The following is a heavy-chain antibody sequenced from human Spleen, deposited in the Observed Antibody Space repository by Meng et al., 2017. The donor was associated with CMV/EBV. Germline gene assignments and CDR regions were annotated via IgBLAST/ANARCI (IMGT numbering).Heavy chain of an antibody. D-gene: IGHD6-19*01. Sequence: QVQMVQSGAEVKKPGAAVTVSCKASGYTFTGYSLHWVRQAPGQGLEWMGRINPDSGGTNYAQKFQGRVTMTRDTSISTAYMELRRLRFNDTGVYYCARIQWLDNWFDPWGQGTLVTVSS. CDR3: ARIQWLDNWFDP. CDR2: INPDSGGT. CDR1: GYTFTGYS. J-gene: IGHJ5*02. V-gene: IGHV1-2*05.